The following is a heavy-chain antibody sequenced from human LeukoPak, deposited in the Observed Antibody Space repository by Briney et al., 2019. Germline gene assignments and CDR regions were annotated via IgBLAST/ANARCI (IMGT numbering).Heavy chain of an antibody. J-gene: IGHJ4*02. CDR3: AREIFGSGSYPDY. V-gene: IGHV3-33*01. Sequence: GWSLRLSCAAAGFTFSTYAMHLVRQAPGKGLEGLTLIWHDPSHKYYTDSVRGRFTISRDNSKNTVYLQINSLRAEDNAAYYCAREIFGSGSYPDYWGQGTLVTVSS. D-gene: IGHD3-10*01. CDR2: IWHDPSHK. CDR1: GFTFSTYA.